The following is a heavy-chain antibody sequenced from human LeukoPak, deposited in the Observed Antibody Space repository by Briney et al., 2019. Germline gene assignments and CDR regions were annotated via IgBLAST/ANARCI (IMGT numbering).Heavy chain of an antibody. D-gene: IGHD6-19*01. J-gene: IGHJ4*02. CDR3: ARNLISVAGELDY. CDR2: ISSSSSTI. Sequence: GGSLRLSCVASGFPFSSYWMTWVRQAPGKGLEWISYISSSSSTIYYADSVKGRFTISRDNAKNSLYLQMNSLRDEDTALYYCARNLISVAGELDYWGQGALVTVSS. V-gene: IGHV3-48*02. CDR1: GFPFSSYW.